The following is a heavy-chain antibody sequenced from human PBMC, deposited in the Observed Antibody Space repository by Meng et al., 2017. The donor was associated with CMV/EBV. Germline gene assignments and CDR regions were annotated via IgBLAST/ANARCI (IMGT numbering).Heavy chain of an antibody. V-gene: IGHV1-18*01. J-gene: IGHJ6*02. D-gene: IGHD4-11*01. Sequence: ASVKVSCKASGYTFTSYGISWVRQAPGQGLEWMGWISAYNGNTNYAQKLQGRVTMTTDTSTSTAYMELRSLRSDDTAVYYCARRNNYNYYYYGMDVWGPGTTVTVSS. CDR1: GYTFTSYG. CDR2: ISAYNGNT. CDR3: ARRNNYNYYYYGMDV.